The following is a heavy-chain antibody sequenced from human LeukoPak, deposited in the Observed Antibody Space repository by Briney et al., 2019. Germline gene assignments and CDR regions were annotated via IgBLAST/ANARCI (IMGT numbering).Heavy chain of an antibody. J-gene: IGHJ3*02. V-gene: IGHV4-59*01. Sequence: SETLSLTCSVFGASIRSYFWSWIRQSPGKGLEWIGYVYDNDISNFNPSLESRVTILVDSSKSQFSLKLRCVTAADTAVYYCARGLVLATDDAFDIWGPGTMVTVSS. D-gene: IGHD5-12*01. CDR1: GASIRSYF. CDR3: ARGLVLATDDAFDI. CDR2: VYDNDIS.